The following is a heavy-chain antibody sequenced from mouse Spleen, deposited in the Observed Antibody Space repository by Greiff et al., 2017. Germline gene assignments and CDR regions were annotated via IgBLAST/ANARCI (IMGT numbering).Heavy chain of an antibody. J-gene: IGHJ3*01. V-gene: IGHV1-7*01. D-gene: IGHD3-1*01. CDR1: GYTFTSYW. CDR2: INPSTGYT. Sequence: VQLQQSGAELAKPGASVKMSCKASGYTFTSYWMHWVKQRPGQGLEWIGYINPSTGYTEYNQKFKDKATLTADKSSSTAYMQLSSLTSEDSAVYYCARSGPSWFAYWGQGTLVTVSA. CDR3: ARSGPSWFAY.